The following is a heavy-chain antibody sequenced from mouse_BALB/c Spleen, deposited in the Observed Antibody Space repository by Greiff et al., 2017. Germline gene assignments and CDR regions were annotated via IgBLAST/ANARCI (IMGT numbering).Heavy chain of an antibody. V-gene: IGHV1-80*01. J-gene: IGHJ3*01. Sequence: QVQLQQSGAELVRPGSSVKISCKASGYAFSSYWMNWVKQRPGQGLEWIGQIYPGDGDTNYNGKFKGKATLTADKSSSTAYMQLSSLTSEDSAVYFCARAYGSSYVSAYWGQGTLVTVSA. CDR2: IYPGDGDT. D-gene: IGHD1-1*01. CDR3: ARAYGSSYVSAY. CDR1: GYAFSSYW.